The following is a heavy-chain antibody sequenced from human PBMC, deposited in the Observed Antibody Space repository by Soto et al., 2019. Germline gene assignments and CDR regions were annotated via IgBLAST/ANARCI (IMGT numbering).Heavy chain of an antibody. CDR2: IYWNDDK. CDR1: GFSLSSSGVG. D-gene: IGHD1-26*01. Sequence: QITLKESGPTPVKVTQTLTLTCTFSGFSLSSSGVGVGWIRQPPGKALEWLALIYWNDDKRYSPSLKSRLTITKDTSKNQVVRTMTNMDPVDTATYFCAQWPNSGSLYYSDSWGQGTLVTVSS. V-gene: IGHV2-5*01. J-gene: IGHJ4*02. CDR3: AQWPNSGSLYYSDS.